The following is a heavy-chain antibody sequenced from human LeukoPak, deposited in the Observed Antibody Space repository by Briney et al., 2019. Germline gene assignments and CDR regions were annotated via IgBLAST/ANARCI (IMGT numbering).Heavy chain of an antibody. CDR2: IIPIFATA. V-gene: IGHV1-69*06. D-gene: IGHD1-14*01. CDR1: GGTFSSYA. CDR3: ARDTTTRAYYGMDV. Sequence: SVKVSCKASGGTFSSYATSWVRQAPGQGLEWMGGIIPIFATANYAQKFQGRVTITADRSTSTAYMELSSLRSGDTAIYYCARDTTTRAYYGMDVWGKGTTVTVSS. J-gene: IGHJ6*04.